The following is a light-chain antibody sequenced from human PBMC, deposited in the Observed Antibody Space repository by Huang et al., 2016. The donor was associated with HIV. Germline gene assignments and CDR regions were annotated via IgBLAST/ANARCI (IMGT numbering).Light chain of an antibody. J-gene: IGKJ4*01. V-gene: IGKV3-11*01. CDR3: QDHSNWPQFT. Sequence: EIMLTQSPATLSLSPGERATLSCRASQSVGTNLAWYQQKPGQAPRLLLYDASFSANGIPPRFSSSGSETNGTLPNISLQPEDCAVNYCQDHSNWPQFTFGGGTKLDIK. CDR2: DAS. CDR1: QSVGTN.